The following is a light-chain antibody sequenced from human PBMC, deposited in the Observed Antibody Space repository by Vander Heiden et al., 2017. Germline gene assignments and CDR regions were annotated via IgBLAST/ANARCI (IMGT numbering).Light chain of an antibody. V-gene: IGLV3-1*01. Sequence: SSELIHPPSVSESPGQTASITCSGDKLGDKYACWYQQKPGQSPVLVIYQDSKRPSGIPERFSGSNSGNTATLTISGTQARDEADYYCQAWDSSTVVFGGGTKLTVL. CDR2: QDS. J-gene: IGLJ2*01. CDR1: KLGDKY. CDR3: QAWDSSTVV.